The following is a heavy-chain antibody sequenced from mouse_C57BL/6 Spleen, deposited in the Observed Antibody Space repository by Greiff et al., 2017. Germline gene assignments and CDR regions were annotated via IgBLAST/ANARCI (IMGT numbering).Heavy chain of an antibody. Sequence: VQLKESGPVLVKPGASVKMSCKASGYTFTDYYMNWVKQSHGKSLEWIGVINPYNGGTSYNQKFKGKATLTVDKSSSTAYMELNSLTSEDSAVYYCASDYYGSSYGYFDYWGQGTTLTVSS. J-gene: IGHJ2*01. CDR1: GYTFTDYY. D-gene: IGHD1-1*01. CDR3: ASDYYGSSYGYFDY. CDR2: INPYNGGT. V-gene: IGHV1-19*01.